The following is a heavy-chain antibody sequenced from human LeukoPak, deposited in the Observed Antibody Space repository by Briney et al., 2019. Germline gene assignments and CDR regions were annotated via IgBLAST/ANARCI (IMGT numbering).Heavy chain of an antibody. V-gene: IGHV3-21*01. Sequence: GGSLRLSCAASGFTFSSYSMNWVRQAPGKGLEWVSSISSSSSYIYYADSVKGRFTISRDNAKNSLYPQMNSLRAEDTAVYYCARGLRPKYCSGGSCFWFDPWGQGTLVTVSS. D-gene: IGHD2-15*01. J-gene: IGHJ5*02. CDR3: ARGLRPKYCSGGSCFWFDP. CDR2: ISSSSSYI. CDR1: GFTFSSYS.